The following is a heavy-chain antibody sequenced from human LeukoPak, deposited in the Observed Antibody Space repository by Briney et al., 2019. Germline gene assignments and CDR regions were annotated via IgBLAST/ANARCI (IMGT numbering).Heavy chain of an antibody. V-gene: IGHV4-59*01. J-gene: IGHJ4*02. CDR3: ARVSWNYVDSSFWYGYFDY. Sequence: PSETLSLTCTVSGGSISTYYWSWIRQPPGKGLEWIGYIYHSGSTNYNPSLKSRVTMSIDTSKNQFSLKLNSVTAADTAVYYCARVSWNYVDSSFWYGYFDYWGQGTLVTVSS. D-gene: IGHD6-13*01. CDR2: IYHSGST. CDR1: GGSISTYY.